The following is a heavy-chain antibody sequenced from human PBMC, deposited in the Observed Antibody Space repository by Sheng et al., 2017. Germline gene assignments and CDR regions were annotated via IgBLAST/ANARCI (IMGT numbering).Heavy chain of an antibody. V-gene: IGHV4-59*01. J-gene: IGHJ4*02. Sequence: QVQLQESGPGLVKPSETLSLTCTVSGGSISSYYWSWIRQPPGKGLEWIGYIYYSGSTNYNPSLKSRVTISVDTSKNQFSLKLSSVTAADTAVYYCARVPDYSSGWPDYWGQGTLVTVSS. CDR1: GGSISSYY. CDR2: IYYSGST. CDR3: ARVPDYSSGWPDY. D-gene: IGHD6-19*01.